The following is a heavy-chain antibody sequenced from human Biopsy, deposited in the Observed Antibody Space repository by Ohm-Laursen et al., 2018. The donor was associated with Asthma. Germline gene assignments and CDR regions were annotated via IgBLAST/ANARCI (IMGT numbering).Heavy chain of an antibody. CDR1: GYTVTRYA. Sequence: GASVKVSCNASGYTVTRYAINWVRQAPGQGLEWMGWINTNTGNPTYAQGFTGRFVFSLDTSVNTAHPQINSLKAEDTAVYYCARMISYYHEMRAPFFDYWGQGTLVTVSS. CDR3: ARMISYYHEMRAPFFDY. J-gene: IGHJ4*02. CDR2: INTNTGNP. D-gene: IGHD3-22*01. V-gene: IGHV7-4-1*02.